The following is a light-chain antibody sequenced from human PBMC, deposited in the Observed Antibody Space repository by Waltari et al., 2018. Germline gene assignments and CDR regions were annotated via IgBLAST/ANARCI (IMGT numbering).Light chain of an antibody. CDR1: QSVSRT. J-gene: IGKJ1*01. CDR2: GAS. V-gene: IGKV3-20*01. CDR3: QHYVRLPAT. Sequence: EIVLTQSPAILSFSPGERATLSSRASQSVSRTLAWYQQKPGQAPRLLIYGASSRATGIPDRFSGGGSGTDFSLTISRLEPEDFAVYYCQHYVRLPATFGQGTKVEIK.